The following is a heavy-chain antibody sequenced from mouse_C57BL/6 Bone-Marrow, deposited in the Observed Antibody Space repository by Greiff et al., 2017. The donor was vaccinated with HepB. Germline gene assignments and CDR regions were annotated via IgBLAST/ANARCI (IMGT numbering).Heavy chain of an antibody. Sequence: QVQLQQPGAELVKPGASVKVSCKASGYTFTSYWMHWVKQRPGQGLEWIGRIHPADSDTNYNQKFKGKATLTVDKSSSTAYMQLSSLTSEASAVYYCAINLLLRYYLDYWGEGTTLTVSS. CDR2: IHPADSDT. V-gene: IGHV1-74*01. J-gene: IGHJ2*01. D-gene: IGHD1-1*01. CDR3: AINLLLRYYLDY. CDR1: GYTFTSYW.